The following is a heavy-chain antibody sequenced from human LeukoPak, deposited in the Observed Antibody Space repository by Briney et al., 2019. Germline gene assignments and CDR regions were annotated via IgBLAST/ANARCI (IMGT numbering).Heavy chain of an antibody. Sequence: GGSLRLSCTASGFIFSNYWMRWVRQAPGKGLEWVANIKQDGTEKYYVDSVKGRFTISRDNAKNSLYLQMNSLRAEDTAVYYCARVQARYYDSSGYSDYWGQGTLVTVSS. CDR2: IKQDGTEK. CDR1: GFIFSNYW. J-gene: IGHJ4*02. D-gene: IGHD3-22*01. V-gene: IGHV3-7*04. CDR3: ARVQARYYDSSGYSDY.